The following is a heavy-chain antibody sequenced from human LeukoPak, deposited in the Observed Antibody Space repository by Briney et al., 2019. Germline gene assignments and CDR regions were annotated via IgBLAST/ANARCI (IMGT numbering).Heavy chain of an antibody. CDR3: ARDGDYYDSSGYYH. CDR2: ISAYNGNT. Sequence: ASVKVSCKASGYTFTSYGISRVRQAPGQGLEWMGWISAYNGNTNYAQKLQGRVTMTTDTSTSTAYMELRSLRSDDTAVYYCARDGDYYDSSGYYHWGQGTLVTVSS. CDR1: GYTFTSYG. D-gene: IGHD3-22*01. J-gene: IGHJ5*02. V-gene: IGHV1-18*01.